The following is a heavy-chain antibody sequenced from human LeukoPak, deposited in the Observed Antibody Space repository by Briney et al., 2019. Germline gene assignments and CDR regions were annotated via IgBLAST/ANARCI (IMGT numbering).Heavy chain of an antibody. V-gene: IGHV1-8*01. CDR2: MNPNSGNT. CDR3: RVGLSYMDV. D-gene: IGHD2-15*01. CDR1: GYTFTIYD. J-gene: IGHJ6*03. Sequence: ASVTVSFKASGYTFTIYDINWVRQAPGQGVEWMGWMNPNSGNTGYAQKFQGRVTITRNTSISTAYMELSSLRSEDTAVHYCRVGLSYMDVWGKGTTVTVSS.